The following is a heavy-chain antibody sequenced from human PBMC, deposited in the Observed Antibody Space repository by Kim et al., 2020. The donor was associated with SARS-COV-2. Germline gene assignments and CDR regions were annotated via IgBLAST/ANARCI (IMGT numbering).Heavy chain of an antibody. CDR3: AKGPGGYPSPFDY. J-gene: IGHJ4*02. V-gene: IGHV3-23*01. Sequence: SVTGRFTTSRDNSKNTLYLQTNRRRAEDTALYYCAKGPGGYPSPFDYWGQGTLVTVSS. D-gene: IGHD3-22*01.